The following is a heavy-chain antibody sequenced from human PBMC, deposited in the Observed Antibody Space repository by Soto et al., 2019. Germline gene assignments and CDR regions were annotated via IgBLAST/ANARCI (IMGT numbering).Heavy chain of an antibody. CDR1: GGSFSGYY. V-gene: IGHV4-34*01. CDR3: AREGWLRLDRVLFDY. J-gene: IGHJ4*02. D-gene: IGHD5-12*01. Sequence: SETLSLTCAVYGGSFSGYYWSWIRQPPGKGLEWIGEINHSGSTNYNPSLKSRVTISVDTSKNQFSLKLSSVTAADTAVYYCAREGWLRLDRVLFDYWGQGTLVTVSS. CDR2: INHSGST.